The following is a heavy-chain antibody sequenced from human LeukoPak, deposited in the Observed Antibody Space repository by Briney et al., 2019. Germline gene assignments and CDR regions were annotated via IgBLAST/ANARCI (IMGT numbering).Heavy chain of an antibody. J-gene: IGHJ4*02. CDR3: ASGTYYYGSGSYSHFDY. Sequence: SVKVSCKASGGTFSSYAISWVRQAPGQGLEWMGGIIPIFGTANYAQKFQGRVTITADESTSTAYMELSSLRSEDTAVYYCASGTYYYGSGSYSHFDYWGQGTLVTVSS. D-gene: IGHD3-10*01. V-gene: IGHV1-69*13. CDR2: IIPIFGTA. CDR1: GGTFSSYA.